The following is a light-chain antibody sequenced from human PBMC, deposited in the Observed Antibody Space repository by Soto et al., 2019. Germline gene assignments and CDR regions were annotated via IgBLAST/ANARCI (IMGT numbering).Light chain of an antibody. Sequence: EIVLTQSPGTLSLSPGERATLSCRASQSVSSSYLAWYQQKPGQAPRLLIHGASSRATGIPDRFSGSGSGTDFTLTISRLEPEDFAVYYCQQYGSSPGTFGRGTKVEIK. CDR3: QQYGSSPGT. J-gene: IGKJ1*01. CDR2: GAS. CDR1: QSVSSSY. V-gene: IGKV3-20*01.